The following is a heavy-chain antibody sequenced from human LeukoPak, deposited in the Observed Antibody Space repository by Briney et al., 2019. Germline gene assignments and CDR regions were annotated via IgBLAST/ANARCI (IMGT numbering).Heavy chain of an antibody. D-gene: IGHD3-22*01. CDR3: AKDPEDDSSGYYPEAHFDY. J-gene: IGHJ4*02. CDR2: ISIYTGNT. CDR1: GYTFNSYG. V-gene: IGHV1-18*04. Sequence: ASVKVSCKASGYTFNSYGISWVRQAPGQGLEWMGWISIYTGNTKYGEKFQGRATMTRDTSTSTAYLEVRSLNSDDTAVYYCAKDPEDDSSGYYPEAHFDYWGQGTLVTVSS.